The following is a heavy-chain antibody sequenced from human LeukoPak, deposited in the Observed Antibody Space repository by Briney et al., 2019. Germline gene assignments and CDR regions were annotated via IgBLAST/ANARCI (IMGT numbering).Heavy chain of an antibody. D-gene: IGHD1-1*01. J-gene: IGHJ3*02. CDR3: ARDGILTYAFDI. CDR2: IKQVGSEQ. Sequence: GGSLRLSCSASGFSFTTYWMSWVRQAPGKGLEWMANIKQVGSEQYYVDSVKGRFTISRDNANNSLFLQMNSLRADDTAVYYCARDGILTYAFDIWGQGTMVTVSS. V-gene: IGHV3-7*01. CDR1: GFSFTTYW.